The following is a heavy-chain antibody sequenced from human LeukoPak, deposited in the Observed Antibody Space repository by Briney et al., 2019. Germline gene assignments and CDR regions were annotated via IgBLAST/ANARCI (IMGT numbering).Heavy chain of an antibody. D-gene: IGHD6-13*01. V-gene: IGHV4-59*12. CDR3: ARESRRIAAAGPSYYMDV. J-gene: IGHJ6*03. Sequence: SETLSLTCSVSGGSLSSYYWSWIRQPQGKGLEWIGYIYYSGSTNYNPSLNSRVTISVDTSKNQFSLMLNSATAADTAVYYCARESRRIAAAGPSYYMDVWGRGTTVTVSS. CDR2: IYYSGST. CDR1: GGSLSSYY.